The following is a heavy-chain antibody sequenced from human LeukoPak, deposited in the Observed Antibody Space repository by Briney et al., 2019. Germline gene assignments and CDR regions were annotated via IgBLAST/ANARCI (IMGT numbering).Heavy chain of an antibody. Sequence: GRSLRLSCAASGFTFDDYAMHWVRQAPGKGLEWVSGISWNSGSIGYADSVKGRFTISRDNAKNSLYLQMNSLRAEDMALYYCAKGRGGGYSDYMDVWGKGTTVTVSS. CDR2: ISWNSGSI. CDR1: GFTFDDYA. V-gene: IGHV3-9*03. J-gene: IGHJ6*03. CDR3: AKGRGGGYSDYMDV. D-gene: IGHD5-18*01.